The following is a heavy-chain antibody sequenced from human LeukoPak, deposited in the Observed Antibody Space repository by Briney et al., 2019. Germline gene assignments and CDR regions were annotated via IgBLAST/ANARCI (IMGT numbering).Heavy chain of an antibody. CDR2: TNTNTGNP. D-gene: IGHD5-18*01. J-gene: IGHJ4*02. Sequence: GASVKVSCKTSGYTFSSYTINWVRQAPGQGLEWMGWTNTNTGNPTYAQGFTGRYVFSLETSVSTAYLQISGLTADDTAVYFCGRDPRLGIRGYTYGYIDYWGQGTLVTVSS. CDR3: GRDPRLGIRGYTYGYIDY. CDR1: GYTFSSYT. V-gene: IGHV7-4-1*02.